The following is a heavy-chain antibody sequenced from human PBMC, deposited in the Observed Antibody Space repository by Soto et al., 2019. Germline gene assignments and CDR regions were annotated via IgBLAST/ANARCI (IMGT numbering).Heavy chain of an antibody. CDR3: ARDSNIPEAFDI. Sequence: ASVKGSCKASGYTLTSDGISWVRQAPGRGLEWMGWISAYNGNTNYAQKLQGRVTMTTDTSTSTAYMELRSLRSDDTAVYYCARDSNIPEAFDIWGQGTMVTVSS. CDR1: GYTLTSDG. V-gene: IGHV1-18*01. J-gene: IGHJ3*02. CDR2: ISAYNGNT.